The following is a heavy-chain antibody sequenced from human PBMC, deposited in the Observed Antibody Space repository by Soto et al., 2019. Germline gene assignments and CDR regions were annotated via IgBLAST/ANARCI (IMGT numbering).Heavy chain of an antibody. V-gene: IGHV3-7*01. CDR2: IKQDGSEK. D-gene: IGHD5-12*01. J-gene: IGHJ4*02. Sequence: EVQLVESGGGLVQPGGSLRLSCAASGFTFSSYWMSWVRQAPGKGLEWVANIKQDGSEKYYVDSVKGRFTISRDNAKNSLYLQMNSLRAEDTAVYYCARVGYSGYDYLDYWGQGTLVTVSS. CDR3: ARVGYSGYDYLDY. CDR1: GFTFSSYW.